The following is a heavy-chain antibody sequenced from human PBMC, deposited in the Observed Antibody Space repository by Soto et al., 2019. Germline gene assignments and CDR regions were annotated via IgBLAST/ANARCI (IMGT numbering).Heavy chain of an antibody. Sequence: QVQPVESGGGVVQPGRSLRLSCAASGFTFSSYAMHWVRQAPGKGLEWVAVISYDGSNKYYADSVKGRFTISRDNSKNTLYLQMNSLRAEDTAVYYCARDQGAVAGILDYWGQGTLVTVSS. J-gene: IGHJ4*02. CDR2: ISYDGSNK. V-gene: IGHV3-30-3*01. CDR3: ARDQGAVAGILDY. CDR1: GFTFSSYA. D-gene: IGHD6-19*01.